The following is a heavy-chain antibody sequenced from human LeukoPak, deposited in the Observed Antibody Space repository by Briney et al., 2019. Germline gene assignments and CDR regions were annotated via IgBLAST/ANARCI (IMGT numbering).Heavy chain of an antibody. J-gene: IGHJ6*03. CDR1: GFTFSSYA. CDR2: ISGSGGST. D-gene: IGHD3-3*01. CDR3: AKDRSYDFWSGSTGSNRYMDV. V-gene: IGHV3-23*01. Sequence: PGGSLRLSCAASGFTFSSYAMSWVRQAPGKGLGWVSAISGSGGSTYYADSVKGRFTISRDNSKNTLYLQMNSLRAEDTAVYYCAKDRSYDFWSGSTGSNRYMDVWGKGTTVTVSS.